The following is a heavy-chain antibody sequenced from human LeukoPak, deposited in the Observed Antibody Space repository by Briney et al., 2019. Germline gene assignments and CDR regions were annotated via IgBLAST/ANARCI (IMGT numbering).Heavy chain of an antibody. CDR3: ARDRSYFDY. V-gene: IGHV3-66*01. Sequence: GGSLRFSWAAAGLTISSNYVRWVRQAPGKGLEWVSVIYSGGSTYYADSVKGRFTISRDNSKNTLYLQMNSLRAEDTAVYYCARDRSYFDYWVQGSVVSVSS. J-gene: IGHJ4*02. CDR1: GLTISSNY. CDR2: IYSGGST.